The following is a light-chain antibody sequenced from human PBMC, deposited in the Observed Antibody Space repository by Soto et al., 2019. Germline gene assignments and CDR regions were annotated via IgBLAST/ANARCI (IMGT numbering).Light chain of an antibody. J-gene: IGKJ2*01. CDR1: QSISTY. CDR3: QQSYSMPPYT. V-gene: IGKV1-39*01. CDR2: ATS. Sequence: DIQMTQSPSSLSASVGDRVTITCRASQSISTYLNWYQQKPGKAPNLLIYATSNLQSGVPSRFSGSGSGTDFTLTISSLQPEDFATYYCQQSYSMPPYTFGQGTKVEI.